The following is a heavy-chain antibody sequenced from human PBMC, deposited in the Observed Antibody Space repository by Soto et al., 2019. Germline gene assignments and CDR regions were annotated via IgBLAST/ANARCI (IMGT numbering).Heavy chain of an antibody. D-gene: IGHD1-26*01. CDR2: ISGSGGST. CDR1: GCTFSSYA. Sequence: EVQLLESGGGLVQPGGSLRLSCAASGCTFSSYAMSWVRQAPGKGLEWVSAISGSGGSTYYADSVKGRFTISRDNSKNTLYLQMNSLIAEDTAVYYCAKAQEIIVGATNYWGQGTLVTVSS. V-gene: IGHV3-23*01. J-gene: IGHJ4*02. CDR3: AKAQEIIVGATNY.